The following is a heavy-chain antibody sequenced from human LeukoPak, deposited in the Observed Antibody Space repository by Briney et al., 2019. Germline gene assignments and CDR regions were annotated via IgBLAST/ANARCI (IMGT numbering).Heavy chain of an antibody. CDR1: GGSLSTHY. V-gene: IGHV4-59*11. Sequence: SETLSLTCTVSGGSLSTHYWSWIRQPPGKGLEWIGYISYIGSTNYNPSLKSRVTISVDTSKNQFSLKLSSVTAADAAVYFCARDPTTVTKGLDIWGQGTMVTVSS. D-gene: IGHD4-17*01. J-gene: IGHJ3*02. CDR3: ARDPTTVTKGLDI. CDR2: ISYIGST.